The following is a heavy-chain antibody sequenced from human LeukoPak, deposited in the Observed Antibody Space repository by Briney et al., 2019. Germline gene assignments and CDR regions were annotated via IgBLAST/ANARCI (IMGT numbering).Heavy chain of an antibody. V-gene: IGHV3-21*01. J-gene: IGHJ6*01. Sequence: GGSLRLSCAASGFTFSSYSMNWVRQAPGKGLEWVSSISSSSSYIYYADSVKGRFTISRDNAKNSLYLQMNSLRAEDTAVYYCARDGVEYGMDVWGKGPRSPSPQ. D-gene: IGHD1-1*01. CDR2: ISSSSSYI. CDR3: ARDGVEYGMDV. CDR1: GFTFSSYS.